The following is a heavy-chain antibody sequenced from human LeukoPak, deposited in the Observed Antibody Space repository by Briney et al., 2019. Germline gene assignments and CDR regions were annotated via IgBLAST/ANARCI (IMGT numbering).Heavy chain of an antibody. CDR3: ACSVSGYYPYAFDV. Sequence: ASVKVSCKASGYIFTDYAIHWLRQAPGQRPEWMGWMNAGNGNTKYSQKFQGRITLIRDTSAATAYMELSSLRSEDTAVYYCACSVSGYYPYAFDVWGQGTMVTVSS. D-gene: IGHD3-22*01. V-gene: IGHV1-3*01. J-gene: IGHJ3*01. CDR1: GYIFTDYA. CDR2: MNAGNGNT.